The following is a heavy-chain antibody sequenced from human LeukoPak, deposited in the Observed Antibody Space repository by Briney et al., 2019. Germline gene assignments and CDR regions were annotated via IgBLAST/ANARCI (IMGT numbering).Heavy chain of an antibody. J-gene: IGHJ4*02. Sequence: GGSLRLSCVASGFTFSSYWMHWVRQAPGKGLEWVANIKQDGSEKYYVDSVKGRFTISRDNAKNSLFLQMNSLRAEDTAVYYCATKDGYNFDYWGQGTLVTVSS. CDR1: GFTFSSYW. V-gene: IGHV3-7*01. CDR2: IKQDGSEK. D-gene: IGHD5-24*01. CDR3: ATKDGYNFDY.